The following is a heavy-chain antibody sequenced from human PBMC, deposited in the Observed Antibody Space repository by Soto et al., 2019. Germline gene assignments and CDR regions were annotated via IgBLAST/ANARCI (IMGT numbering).Heavy chain of an antibody. D-gene: IGHD3-9*01. V-gene: IGHV3-33*01. CDR2: IWYDGSNK. J-gene: IGHJ4*02. CDR3: ARDRTIKYFDY. CDR1: WFAFRDYA. Sequence: GGSLRLSCAESWFAFRDYAMHRVRQAPGKGLEWVAVIWYDGSNKYYADSVKGRFTISRDNSNNMVYLQMDSLRVEDTAAYYCARDRTIKYFDYWGQGALVTVS.